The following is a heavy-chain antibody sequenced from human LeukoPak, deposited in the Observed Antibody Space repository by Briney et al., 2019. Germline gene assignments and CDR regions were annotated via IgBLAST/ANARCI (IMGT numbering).Heavy chain of an antibody. CDR3: AKDGLTGVNCYYGMDV. D-gene: IGHD7-27*01. V-gene: IGHV3-30*18. Sequence: GRSLRLSCAASGFSFSSYGIHWVRQAPGKGLEWVAVISYDESYKYYADSVKGRFTISRDNSKNTLYLQMNSLRAEDTAVYYCAKDGLTGVNCYYGMDVWGKGTTVTVSS. CDR2: ISYDESYK. CDR1: GFSFSSYG. J-gene: IGHJ6*04.